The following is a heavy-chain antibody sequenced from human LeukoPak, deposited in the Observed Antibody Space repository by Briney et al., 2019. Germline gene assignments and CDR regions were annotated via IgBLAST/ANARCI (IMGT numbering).Heavy chain of an antibody. CDR1: GFTFSDYY. CDR3: ARGSYYGSGSATDAFDI. Sequence: GGSLRLSCAASGFTFSDYYMSWIRQAPGKGLEWVSYISSGGSTMYYADSVKGRFTISRDNAKNSLYLQMNSLRAEDTAVYYCARGSYYGSGSATDAFDIWGQGTKVTVS. V-gene: IGHV3-11*01. CDR2: ISSGGSTM. D-gene: IGHD3-10*01. J-gene: IGHJ3*02.